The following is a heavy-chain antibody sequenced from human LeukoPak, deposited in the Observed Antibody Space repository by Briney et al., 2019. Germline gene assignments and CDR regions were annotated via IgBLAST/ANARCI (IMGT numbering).Heavy chain of an antibody. J-gene: IGHJ5*02. D-gene: IGHD3-22*01. CDR2: INHSGST. V-gene: IGHV4-34*01. CDR1: GGSISSYY. CDR3: ASLTYDYDSLGPA. Sequence: SETLSLTCAVSGGSISSYYWSWIRQPPGRGLEWIGEINHSGSTNYNSSLKSRLTISVDTSKNQFSLKLSSVTAADTAVYYCASLTYDYDSLGPAWGQGTLVTVSS.